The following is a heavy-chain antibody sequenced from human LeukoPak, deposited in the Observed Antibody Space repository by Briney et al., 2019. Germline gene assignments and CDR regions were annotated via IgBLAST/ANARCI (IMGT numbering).Heavy chain of an antibody. CDR2: IRYDGSNK. Sequence: GGSLRLSCVASGFTFSSYWMHWVRHDPRKGLEWVAFIRYDGSNKYYADSVKGRFTISRDNSKNTLYLQMNSLRAEDTAVYYCARWRAYCSSTSCPNWIDPWGQGTLVTVSS. V-gene: IGHV3-30*02. CDR1: GFTFSSYW. J-gene: IGHJ5*02. D-gene: IGHD2-2*01. CDR3: ARWRAYCSSTSCPNWIDP.